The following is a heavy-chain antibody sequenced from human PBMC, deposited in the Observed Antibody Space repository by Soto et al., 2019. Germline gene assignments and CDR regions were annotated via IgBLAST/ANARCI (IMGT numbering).Heavy chain of an antibody. V-gene: IGHV3-74*01. Sequence: EVQLVESGGGLVQPGGSLRLSCAASGFTFSNYWMYWVRQAPGKGLVWVSRINSDGSVSSYADSVKGRLTISRDNVKNTLYLQMDSLRAEDTAVYYWTRGDCVGGTCYSLAGSFYYYMAVWGKGTTVTVFS. CDR2: INSDGSVS. J-gene: IGHJ6*03. CDR1: GFTFSNYW. D-gene: IGHD2-15*01. CDR3: TRGDCVGGTCYSLAGSFYYYMAV.